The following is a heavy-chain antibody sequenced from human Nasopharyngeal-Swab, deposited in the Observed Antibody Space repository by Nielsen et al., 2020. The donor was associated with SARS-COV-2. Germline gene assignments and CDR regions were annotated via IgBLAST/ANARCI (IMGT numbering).Heavy chain of an antibody. V-gene: IGHV1-8*01. CDR1: GYTLTELS. CDR3: ARGSIAVED. D-gene: IGHD6-19*01. Sequence: ASVKVSCKVSGYTLTELSMHWVRQATGQGLEWMGWMNPNSGNTGYAQKFQGRVTMTRNTSISTAYMELSSLRSEDTAVYYCARGSIAVEDWGQGTLVTVSS. J-gene: IGHJ4*02. CDR2: MNPNSGNT.